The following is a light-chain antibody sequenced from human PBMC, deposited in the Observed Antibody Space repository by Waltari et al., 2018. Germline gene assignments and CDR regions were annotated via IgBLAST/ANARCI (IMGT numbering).Light chain of an antibody. Sequence: QLVLTQSPSASASLGASVKLTCTLSSGHSSNIVAWPPQQPGKGPRFLMKVNSDGSHTKGDEIPDRFSGSSSGAERYLTISNVQSEDEAEYFCETGGHGTWVFGGGTKLNVL. CDR1: SGHSSNI. V-gene: IGLV4-69*01. J-gene: IGLJ3*02. CDR3: ETGGHGTWV. CDR2: VNSDGSH.